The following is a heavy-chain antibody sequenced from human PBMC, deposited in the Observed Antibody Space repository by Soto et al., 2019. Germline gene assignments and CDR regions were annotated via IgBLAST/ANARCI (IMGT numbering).Heavy chain of an antibody. J-gene: IGHJ6*02. CDR1: GFTFSSYS. CDR3: ARLFGDYEYYYDSSGYYPTFTDV. CDR2: ISSSSSTI. V-gene: IGHV3-48*02. D-gene: IGHD3-22*01. Sequence: PGGFLRLSCAASGFTFSSYSMNWVRQAPGKGLEWVSYISSSSSTIYYADSVKGRFTISRDNAKNSLYLQMNSLRDEDTAVYYCARLFGDYEYYYDSSGYYPTFTDVWGQGTTVTVSS.